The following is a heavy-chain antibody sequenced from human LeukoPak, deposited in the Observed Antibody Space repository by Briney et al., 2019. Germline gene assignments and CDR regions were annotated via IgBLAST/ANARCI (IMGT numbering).Heavy chain of an antibody. V-gene: IGHV3-66*01. CDR1: GFTFSSNY. D-gene: IGHD5/OR15-5a*01. J-gene: IGHJ2*01. Sequence: GGSLRLSCAASGFTFSSNYMSWVRQAPGKGLEWVSVIYSGGSTYYRDSVKGRFTISRDKSKNTLYLQMNSLRAEDTAVYYCARDKSVSDWYFDLWGRGTLVTVSS. CDR2: IYSGGST. CDR3: ARDKSVSDWYFDL.